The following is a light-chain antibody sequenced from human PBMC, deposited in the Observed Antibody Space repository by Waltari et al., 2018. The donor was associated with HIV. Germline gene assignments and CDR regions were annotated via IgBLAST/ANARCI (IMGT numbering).Light chain of an antibody. CDR3: QQYVSSPWT. J-gene: IGKJ1*01. CDR2: DAS. V-gene: IGKV3-20*01. Sequence: EVVLTQSPGTLSLSPGERATLSCRASQSLSNSYLAWYQQKPGQAPRLLIYDASSRATCIPDKFSGSGSGTDFTLTISKLEPEDFAVYYCQQYVSSPWTFGQGTKVEIK. CDR1: QSLSNSY.